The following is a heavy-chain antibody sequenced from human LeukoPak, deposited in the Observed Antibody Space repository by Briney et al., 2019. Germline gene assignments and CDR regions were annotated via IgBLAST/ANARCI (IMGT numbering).Heavy chain of an antibody. V-gene: IGHV4-39*07. CDR3: ARVRRYSGYEAFDI. D-gene: IGHD5-12*01. CDR2: IYYSGST. Sequence: PSETLSLTCTVSGGSISSSSYYWGWIRQPPGKGLEGIGSIYYSGSTYYNPSLKSRVTISVDTSKNQFSLKLSSVTAADTAVYYCARVRRYSGYEAFDIWGQGTMVTVSS. J-gene: IGHJ3*02. CDR1: GGSISSSSYY.